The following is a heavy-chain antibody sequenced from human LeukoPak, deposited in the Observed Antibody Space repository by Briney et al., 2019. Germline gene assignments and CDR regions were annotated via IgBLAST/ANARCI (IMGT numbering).Heavy chain of an antibody. CDR1: GASISNYY. CDR3: ARESRVFIGDGYYLDS. J-gene: IGHJ4*01. D-gene: IGHD3-3*01. V-gene: IGHV4-4*07. Sequence: SEPLSLTCTVSGASISNYYWTWIRQPAGKGLEWIGRLYIGRSTDYNPSLKSRVTMSVDTSNNQFSLKVTSVTAADTAIYYCARESRVFIGDGYYLDSWGPETWLPSPQ. CDR2: LYIGRST.